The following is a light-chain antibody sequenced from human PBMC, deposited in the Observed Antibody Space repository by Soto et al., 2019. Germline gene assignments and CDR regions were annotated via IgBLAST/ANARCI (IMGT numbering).Light chain of an antibody. J-gene: IGKJ4*01. V-gene: IGKV3-11*01. CDR1: QSVSSY. CDR3: PQRSNRGLT. CDR2: DAS. Sequence: EIVLTQSPATLSLSPGERATLSCRASQSVSSYLAWYQQKPGQAPRLLIYDASNRATGIPARFSGSGSGTDFTRNISSLEPEDFAGYSCPQRSNRGLTFGGLTKVEIK.